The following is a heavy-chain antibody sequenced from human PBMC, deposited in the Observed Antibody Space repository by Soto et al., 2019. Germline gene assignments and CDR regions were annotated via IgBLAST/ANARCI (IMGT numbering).Heavy chain of an antibody. V-gene: IGHV3-30-3*01. J-gene: IGHJ6*02. CDR3: ASDTLFRGGWTADMHV. CDR1: GFTFSSSA. Sequence: QAQLVESGGGVVQPGRSLRLSCAASGFTFSSSAMHWVRQAPGKGLDWVAVISYDGNTQYYEDSVRGRFSISRDNSNDTLYLQMNSLRPEDTGRYFCASDTLFRGGWTADMHVCGQGTTDTVSS. CDR2: ISYDGNTQ. D-gene: IGHD6-19*01.